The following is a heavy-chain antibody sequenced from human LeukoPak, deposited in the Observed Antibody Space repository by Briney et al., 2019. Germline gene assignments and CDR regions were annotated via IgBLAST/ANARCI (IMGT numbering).Heavy chain of an antibody. V-gene: IGHV3-30*02. D-gene: IGHD3-22*01. CDR2: IHFDGSDT. CDR1: GFIFSNYD. CDR3: ARDLGQYYDTSDNWFDP. J-gene: IGHJ5*02. Sequence: QPGGSLRLSCAASGFIFSNYDMHWVRQAPDKGLEWVAFIHFDGSDTYYTQSVKGRFTISRDNAKNTLNLQMNSLRAEDTAVYYCARDLGQYYDTSDNWFDPWGQGTLVTVSS.